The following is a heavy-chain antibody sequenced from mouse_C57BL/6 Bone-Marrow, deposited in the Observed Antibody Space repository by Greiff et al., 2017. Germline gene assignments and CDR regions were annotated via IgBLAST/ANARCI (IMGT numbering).Heavy chain of an antibody. CDR3: ARNPHLITPFYFEY. CDR2: IWTCGGP. V-gene: IGHV2-9-1*01. CDR1: GFSLTSSA. D-gene: IGHD1-1*01. Sequence: VKLQESGPGLVAPSQSLSITCTVSGFSLTSSAISWFRQPTGKCLAWLGVIWTCGGPNYTSALKSRLSLSKDNSKSQVFLKMNSLQTDDTARYYCARNPHLITPFYFEYWGQGTTLTVSS. J-gene: IGHJ2*01.